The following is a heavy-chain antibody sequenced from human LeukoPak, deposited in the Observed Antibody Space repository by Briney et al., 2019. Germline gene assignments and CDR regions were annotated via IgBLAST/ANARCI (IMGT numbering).Heavy chain of an antibody. D-gene: IGHD3-9*01. CDR1: GYTFTGYY. V-gene: IGHV1-2*02. CDR2: INPNSGGT. CDR3: AKGVRFLDWWILDY. Sequence: ASVKVSCKASGYTFTGYYMHWVRQAPGQGLEWMGWINPNSGGTNYAQKFQGRVTMTRDTSISTAYMELSRLRSDDTAIYYCAKGVRFLDWWILDYWGQGSLVTVSS. J-gene: IGHJ4*02.